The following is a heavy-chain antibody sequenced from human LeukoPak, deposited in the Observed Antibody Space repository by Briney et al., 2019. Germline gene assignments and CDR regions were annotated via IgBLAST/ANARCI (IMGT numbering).Heavy chain of an antibody. V-gene: IGHV3-23*01. CDR1: GFTLRSYD. CDR3: AKEYSGYDFDY. Sequence: PGGSLRLSCAASGFTLRSYDMSWVRQAPGKGLEWVAASGSGVNSYYADSVRGRFTISRGNSQNTLYLQMDSLRAEDTALYYCAKEYSGYDFDYWGQGTLVTVSS. J-gene: IGHJ4*02. D-gene: IGHD5-12*01. CDR2: SGSGVNS.